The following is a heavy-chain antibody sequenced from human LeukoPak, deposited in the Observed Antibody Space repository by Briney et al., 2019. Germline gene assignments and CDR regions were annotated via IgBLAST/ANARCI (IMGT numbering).Heavy chain of an antibody. Sequence: GGSLRLSCAASGFIFSAYWMTWVRQAPGKGLEWVANINLDGSEKYYVDSLKGRFTISRDNAQNSLYLQMNNLIAEDTAVYYCAKALGRGYYGMDVWGQGTTVTVPS. CDR3: AKALGRGYYGMDV. J-gene: IGHJ6*02. V-gene: IGHV3-7*01. D-gene: IGHD7-27*01. CDR2: INLDGSEK. CDR1: GFIFSAYW.